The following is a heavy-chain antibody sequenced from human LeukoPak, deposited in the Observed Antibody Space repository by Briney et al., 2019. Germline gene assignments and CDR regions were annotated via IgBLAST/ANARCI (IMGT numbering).Heavy chain of an antibody. CDR1: GFSFTSYW. Sequence: GESLKISCKGSGFSFTSYWIGWVRQMPGKGLEWMGIIYPGDSESRYSPSFQGQVTISADKSISTAYLQWSSLKASDTAMYYCALTDSSSSSWFDPWGQGTRVTVSS. V-gene: IGHV5-51*01. CDR2: IYPGDSES. J-gene: IGHJ5*02. CDR3: ALTDSSSSSWFDP. D-gene: IGHD6-6*01.